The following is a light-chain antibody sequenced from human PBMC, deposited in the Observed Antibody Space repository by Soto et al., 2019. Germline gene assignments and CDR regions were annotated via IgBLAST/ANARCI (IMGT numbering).Light chain of an antibody. CDR2: GAS. CDR1: QSVSNNY. J-gene: IGKJ1*01. Sequence: IVMTQSPASLSVYRGARATLCCRASQSVSNNYLAWYQQKPGQAPRLLIYGASNRATGIPDRFSGSGSGTDFTLTISRLEPEDFAVYYCQQYGSSGTFGQGTKVDI. CDR3: QQYGSSGT. V-gene: IGKV3-20*01.